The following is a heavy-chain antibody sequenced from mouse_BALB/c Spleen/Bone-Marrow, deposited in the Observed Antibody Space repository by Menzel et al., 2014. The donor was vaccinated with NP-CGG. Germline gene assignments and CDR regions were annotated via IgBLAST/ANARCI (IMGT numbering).Heavy chain of an antibody. Sequence: EVKLQESGPELVKPGAPVKISCKTSGYTFTEYTMHWVKQSHGKSLEWIGGINPNNGGTIYNQKFKGKATLTVDKSSSTAYMELRSLTSEDSAVYYCARKDYGYNYVMDYWGQGTSVTVSS. CDR1: GYTFTEYT. CDR2: INPNNGGT. CDR3: ARKDYGYNYVMDY. V-gene: IGHV1-18*01. D-gene: IGHD1-2*01. J-gene: IGHJ4*01.